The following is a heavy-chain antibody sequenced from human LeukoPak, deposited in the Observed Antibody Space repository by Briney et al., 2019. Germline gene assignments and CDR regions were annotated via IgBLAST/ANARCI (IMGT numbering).Heavy chain of an antibody. CDR1: GGTFSSYA. V-gene: IGHV1-69*13. J-gene: IGHJ6*02. CDR2: IIPIFGTA. D-gene: IGHD4-17*01. CDR3: ARGPRYGDNYGMDV. Sequence: ASVKVSCKASGGTFSSYAISWVRQAPGQGLEWMGGIIPIFGTANYAQRFQGRVTITADESTSTAYMELSSLRSEDTAVYYCARGPRYGDNYGMDVWGQGTTVTVSS.